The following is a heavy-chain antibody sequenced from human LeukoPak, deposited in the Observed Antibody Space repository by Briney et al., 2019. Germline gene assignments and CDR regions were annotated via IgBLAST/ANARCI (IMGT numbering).Heavy chain of an antibody. Sequence: SETLSLTCAVYGGSFSGYYWSWIRQPPGKGLEWIGEINHSGSTNYNPSLKSRVTISVDTSKSQFSLKLSSVTAADTAVYYCAIAALDYDAFDIWGQGTMVTVSS. CDR3: AIAALDYDAFDI. D-gene: IGHD3-9*01. CDR2: INHSGST. CDR1: GGSFSGYY. V-gene: IGHV4-34*01. J-gene: IGHJ3*02.